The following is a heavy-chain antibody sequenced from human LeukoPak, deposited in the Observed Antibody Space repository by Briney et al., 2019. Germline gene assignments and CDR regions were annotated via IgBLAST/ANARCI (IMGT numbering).Heavy chain of an antibody. V-gene: IGHV4-39*01. Sequence: SETLSLTCTVSGGSTSSSSYYWGWIRQPPGKGLEWIGSIYYSGSTYYNPSLKSRVTISVDTSKNQFSLKLSSVTAADTAVYYCASPYCSSTSCYGWFDPWGQGTLVTVSS. J-gene: IGHJ5*02. CDR2: IYYSGST. CDR1: GGSTSSSSYY. CDR3: ASPYCSSTSCYGWFDP. D-gene: IGHD2-2*01.